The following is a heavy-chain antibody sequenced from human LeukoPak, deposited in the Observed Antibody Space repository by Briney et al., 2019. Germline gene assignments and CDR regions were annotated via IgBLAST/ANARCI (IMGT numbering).Heavy chain of an antibody. D-gene: IGHD1-1*01. CDR1: GFTFSTSW. CDR2: INIDGSIT. V-gene: IGHV3-74*01. J-gene: IGHJ5*02. CDR3: VRDKMMDDRGVGFDP. Sequence: GGSLRLSCAASGFTFSTSWMYWVRQAPGKGLMYVSRINIDGSITTYADSVKGRFTIPRDNTKNTLYLQMNSLGAEDTAVYYCVRDKMMDDRGVGFDPWGQGTLVTVSS.